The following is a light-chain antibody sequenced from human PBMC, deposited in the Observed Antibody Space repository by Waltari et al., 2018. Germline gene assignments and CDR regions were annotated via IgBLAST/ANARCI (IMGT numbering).Light chain of an antibody. CDR2: GAS. V-gene: IGKV3-15*01. Sequence: EIVMKHSPATLSASPGEIATLSCRASQSVSSNLAWYQQKPGQAPRLLIYGASTRATGIPARFSGSGSGTEFTLTISSLQSEDFAVYYCQQYNNWPLTFGGGTKVEIK. CDR1: QSVSSN. J-gene: IGKJ4*01. CDR3: QQYNNWPLT.